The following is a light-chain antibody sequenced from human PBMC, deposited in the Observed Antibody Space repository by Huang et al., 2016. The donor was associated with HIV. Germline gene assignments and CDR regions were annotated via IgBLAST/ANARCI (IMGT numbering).Light chain of an antibody. CDR3: QRRST. CDR2: DAS. Sequence: EIVLKQSPPNLSFSPGDTATLSCRASQSVSSYLAWYQQKPGQSPRLLIYDASNRATCIPARFSGSGSVTDFTLTISSLEPEDFAVYYCQRRSTFGQGTKVEIK. CDR1: QSVSSY. J-gene: IGKJ1*01. V-gene: IGKV3-11*01.